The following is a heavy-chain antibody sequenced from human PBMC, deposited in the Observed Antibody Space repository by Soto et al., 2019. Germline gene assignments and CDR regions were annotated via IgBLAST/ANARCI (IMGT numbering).Heavy chain of an antibody. V-gene: IGHV1-69*13. Sequence: SVKVSCKASGGTFSSYAISWVRQAPGQGLEWMGGIIPIFGTANYAQKFQGRVTITADESTSTAYMELSSLRSEDTAVYYCARDADSSGPFDPWGQGTLVTVSS. CDR2: IIPIFGTA. D-gene: IGHD3-22*01. J-gene: IGHJ5*02. CDR3: ARDADSSGPFDP. CDR1: GGTFSSYA.